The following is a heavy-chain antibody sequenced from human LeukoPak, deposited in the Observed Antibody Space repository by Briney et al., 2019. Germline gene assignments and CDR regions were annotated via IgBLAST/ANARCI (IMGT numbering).Heavy chain of an antibody. CDR3: AKARVRYSSSWYPYDAFDI. D-gene: IGHD6-13*01. Sequence: GGSLRLSCAASGFTFNSYWMHWVRQAPGKGLVWVARIYNDGSRTNYADSVKGRFTISRDNAKNTLYLQMNSLRAEDMALYYCAKARVRYSSSWYPYDAFDIWGQGTMVTVSS. J-gene: IGHJ3*02. CDR1: GFTFNSYW. CDR2: IYNDGSRT. V-gene: IGHV3-74*01.